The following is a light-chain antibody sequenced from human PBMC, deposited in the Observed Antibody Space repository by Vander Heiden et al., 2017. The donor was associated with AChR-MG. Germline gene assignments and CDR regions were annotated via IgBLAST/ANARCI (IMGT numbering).Light chain of an antibody. J-gene: IGKJ3*01. Sequence: DIQMTESPSSLSASVGCRVTITFQETQDMRLYLNWYQQKAGKAPKLLIYGASNLEKGVPSRFSGGGSRTDFTFTISSLQPEDIATYYCLQDDNPPFTFGPGTNVDIK. CDR1: QDMRLY. V-gene: IGKV1-33*01. CDR3: LQDDNPPFT. CDR2: GAS.